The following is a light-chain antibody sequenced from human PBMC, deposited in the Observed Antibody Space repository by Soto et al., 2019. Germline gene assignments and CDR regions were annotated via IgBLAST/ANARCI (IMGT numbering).Light chain of an antibody. Sequence: EIVLTQSPGTLPLSPGERATLSCRASQSVSSNNLAWYRQKPGQSPRLLRYGVSSRATGIPDRFSGSGSGTDFTLTISRLEPEDFVVYYCQQYGRSPYTFGQGTKLEIK. CDR3: QQYGRSPYT. V-gene: IGKV3-20*01. CDR2: GVS. J-gene: IGKJ2*01. CDR1: QSVSSNN.